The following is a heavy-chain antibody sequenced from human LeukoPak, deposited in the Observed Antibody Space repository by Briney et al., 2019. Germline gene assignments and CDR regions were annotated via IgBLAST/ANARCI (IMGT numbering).Heavy chain of an antibody. D-gene: IGHD6-19*01. V-gene: IGHV4-59*08. CDR2: IYYSGNT. J-gene: IGHJ4*02. Sequence: PSETLSLTCTVSGGSISSYYWSWIRQPPGKGLEWIGYIYYSGNTNYNPFLKSRVTISVDTSKNQFSLKLSSVTAADTAVYYCARHWGQYSSGRQHFDFWGQGTLVTVSS. CDR1: GGSISSYY. CDR3: ARHWGQYSSGRQHFDF.